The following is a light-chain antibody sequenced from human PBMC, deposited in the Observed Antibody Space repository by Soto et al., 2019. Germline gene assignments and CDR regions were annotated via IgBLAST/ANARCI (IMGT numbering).Light chain of an antibody. CDR3: SSYAGSNNLL. J-gene: IGLJ2*01. Sequence: QSALTQPPSASGSPGQSVTISCTGTSSDVGGYNYVSWYQQHPGKAPKLMIYEVSKRPSGVPDRFSGSKSGNTASLTVSGLQADDAADYYCSSYAGSNNLLFGGGTKLTVL. V-gene: IGLV2-8*01. CDR2: EVS. CDR1: SSDVGGYNY.